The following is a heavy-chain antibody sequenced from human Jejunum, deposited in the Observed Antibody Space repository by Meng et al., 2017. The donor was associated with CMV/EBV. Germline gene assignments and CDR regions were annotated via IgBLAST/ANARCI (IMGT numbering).Heavy chain of an antibody. V-gene: IGHV3-15*01. Sequence: TFSNAWMSWVRQAPGKGLEWVGRIKSKTDGGTTDYAAPVKGRFTISRDDSKNTLYLQMNSLKTEDTAVYYCTTVFCSSTSCYIPGFDYWGQGTLVTVSS. J-gene: IGHJ4*02. CDR1: TFSNAW. D-gene: IGHD2-2*01. CDR3: TTVFCSSTSCYIPGFDY. CDR2: IKSKTDGGTT.